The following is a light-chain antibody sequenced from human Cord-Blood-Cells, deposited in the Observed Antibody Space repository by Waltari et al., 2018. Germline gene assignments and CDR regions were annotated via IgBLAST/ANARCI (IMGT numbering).Light chain of an antibody. CDR1: VLPKQY. J-gene: IGLJ1*01. V-gene: IGLV3-25*03. CDR3: QSADSSGTYYV. Sequence: SYELTHPPSVSVPRGQTARITCSGDVLPKQYSYWYQQKPGQAPVLVIYKDSERPSGIPERFSGSSSGTTVTLTISGVQAEDEADYYCQSADSSGTYYVFGTGTKVTVL. CDR2: KDS.